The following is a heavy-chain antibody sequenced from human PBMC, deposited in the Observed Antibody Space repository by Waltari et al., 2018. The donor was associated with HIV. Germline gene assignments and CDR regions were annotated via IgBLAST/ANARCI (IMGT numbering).Heavy chain of an antibody. CDR3: ARSPPSYGEYYFDY. Sequence: QVQLQESGPGLVKPSETLSLTCTVSGGSISSYYWSWIRQPPGKGLEWIGYIYYSGSTNYNPSLKSRVTISVDTSKNQFSLKLSSVTAADTAVYYCARSPPSYGEYYFDYWGQGTLVTVSS. CDR1: GGSISSYY. D-gene: IGHD5-18*01. V-gene: IGHV4-59*08. CDR2: IYYSGST. J-gene: IGHJ4*02.